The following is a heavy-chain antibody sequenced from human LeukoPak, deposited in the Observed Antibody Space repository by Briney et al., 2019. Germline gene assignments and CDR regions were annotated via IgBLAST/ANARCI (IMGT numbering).Heavy chain of an antibody. CDR3: ARDLYYGSGRGDVWFDP. V-gene: IGHV4-59*12. D-gene: IGHD3-10*01. Sequence: SETLSLTCAVYGGSISSYYWSWIRQPPGKGLEWIGYIYHSGSTNYNPSLKSRVTISVDTSKNQFSLKLSSVTAADTAVYYYARDLYYGSGRGDVWFDPWGQGTLVTVSS. J-gene: IGHJ5*02. CDR1: GGSISSYY. CDR2: IYHSGST.